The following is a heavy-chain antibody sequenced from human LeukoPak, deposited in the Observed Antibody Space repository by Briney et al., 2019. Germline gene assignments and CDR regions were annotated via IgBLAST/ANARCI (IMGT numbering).Heavy chain of an antibody. D-gene: IGHD3-22*01. CDR2: ISSTGGTI. CDR3: ARERTPTRIERAGFITMINWFDP. Sequence: GGSLRLSCAASGFTFSSNSMNWVRQAPGKGLEWVSYISSTGGTIYYADSMKGRFTISRDNAKNSLYLQMNSLRIEDTAVYYCARERTPTRIERAGFITMINWFDPWGQGTLVTVSS. J-gene: IGHJ5*02. V-gene: IGHV3-48*04. CDR1: GFTFSSNS.